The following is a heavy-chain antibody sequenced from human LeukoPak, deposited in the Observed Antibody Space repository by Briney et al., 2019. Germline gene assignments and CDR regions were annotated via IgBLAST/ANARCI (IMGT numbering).Heavy chain of an antibody. D-gene: IGHD6-19*01. V-gene: IGHV5-51*01. J-gene: IGHJ4*02. Sequence: GASLKISCQGSGYSFTAYWIGWVRQMPGKGLEWMGIIYPGDSDTRYSPSFQGQVTISADKSVNTAYLHWSGLKASDTALYFYVRRTGSGWAHDYRGQGTLVTVSS. CDR1: GYSFTAYW. CDR2: IYPGDSDT. CDR3: VRRTGSGWAHDY.